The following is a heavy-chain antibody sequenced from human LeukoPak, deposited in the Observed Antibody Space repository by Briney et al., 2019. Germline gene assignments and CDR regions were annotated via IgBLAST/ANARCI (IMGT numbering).Heavy chain of an antibody. D-gene: IGHD1-26*01. CDR1: GFTVSTTY. CDR2: ISGSGGST. CDR3: AKASGWSGSSTYYFDY. J-gene: IGHJ4*02. V-gene: IGHV3-23*01. Sequence: PGGSLRLSCVASGFTVSTTYMGWVRQAPGKGLEWVSSISGSGGSTYYADSVKGRFTISRDNSKNTLYLQMNSLRAEDTAVYYCAKASGWSGSSTYYFDYWGQGTLVTVSS.